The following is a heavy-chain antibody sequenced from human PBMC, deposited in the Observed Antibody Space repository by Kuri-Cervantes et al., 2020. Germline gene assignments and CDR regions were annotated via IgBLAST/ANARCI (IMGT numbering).Heavy chain of an antibody. D-gene: IGHD3-22*01. CDR3: ATGYYDSSAFGI. CDR2: INPNSGDT. J-gene: IGHJ3*02. Sequence: ASVKVSCKASGYTFTGYYMHWVRQARGRGLEWMGWINPNSGDTSYAQKFQGRVTMTSNTSISTSYMDLNRLTSDDTAVYYCATGYYDSSAFGIWGQGTMVTVSS. V-gene: IGHV1-2*02. CDR1: GYTFTGYY.